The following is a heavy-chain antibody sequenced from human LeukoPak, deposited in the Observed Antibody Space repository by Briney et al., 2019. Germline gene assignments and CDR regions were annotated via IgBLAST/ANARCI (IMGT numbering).Heavy chain of an antibody. CDR3: ARELYDSSGFDY. Sequence: SETLSLTCTVSGGSISSSSYYWGWIRQPPGKGLEWIGSIYYSGSTYYNPSLKSRVTISVDTSKNQFSLKLSSVTAADTAVYYCARELYDSSGFDYWGQGTLVTVSS. CDR1: GGSISSSSYY. D-gene: IGHD3-22*01. CDR2: IYYSGST. J-gene: IGHJ4*02. V-gene: IGHV4-39*02.